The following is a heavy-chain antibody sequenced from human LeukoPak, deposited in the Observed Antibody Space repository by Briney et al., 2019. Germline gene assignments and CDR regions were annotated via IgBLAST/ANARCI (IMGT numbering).Heavy chain of an antibody. CDR3: AKNIAVAGTGYFDY. CDR1: GFTFSSYA. CDR2: ISGSGGST. J-gene: IGHJ4*02. D-gene: IGHD6-19*01. Sequence: GGSLRLSCAASGFTFSSYAMSWVRQAPGKGLEWVSAISGSGGSTYYADSVKGRFTISRDNSKNTLYLQMNSLRAEDTAVYCCAKNIAVAGTGYFDYWGQGTLVTVSS. V-gene: IGHV3-23*01.